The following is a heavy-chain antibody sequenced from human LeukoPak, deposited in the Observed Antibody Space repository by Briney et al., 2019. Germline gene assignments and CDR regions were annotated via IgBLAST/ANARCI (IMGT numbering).Heavy chain of an antibody. CDR2: IYYSGST. CDR1: GGFISSSSYY. CDR3: ARRRYYDSTGYLE. D-gene: IGHD3-22*01. J-gene: IGHJ1*01. V-gene: IGHV4-39*01. Sequence: SETLSLTCTISGGFISSSSYYWGWIRQPPGKGLEWIGDIYYSGSTYYNPALKSRVSMSIDTSKNQFSLQLRSVAAADTALYYCARRRYYDSTGYLEWGQGTLVTVTS.